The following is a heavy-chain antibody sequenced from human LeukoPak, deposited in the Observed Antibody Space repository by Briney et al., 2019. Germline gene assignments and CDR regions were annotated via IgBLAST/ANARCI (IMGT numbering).Heavy chain of an antibody. CDR2: IYPEKEKT. V-gene: IGHV1-69-2*01. CDR3: ASLSSILGSVPSGRF. Sequence: ATVKISCKASRYTFNNFYIHWVGRAPGQRVEWMGRIYPEKEKTVYSVKFQGRLTITPDTSSQTVYMELTSFTSEDTAVYYCASLSSILGSVPSGRFWGLGSLVTVSS. J-gene: IGHJ4*02. CDR1: RYTFNNFY. D-gene: IGHD6-19*01.